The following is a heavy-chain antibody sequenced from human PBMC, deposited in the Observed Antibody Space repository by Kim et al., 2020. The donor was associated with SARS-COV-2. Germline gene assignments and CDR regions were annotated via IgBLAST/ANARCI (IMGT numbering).Heavy chain of an antibody. CDR1: GGTFSSYA. J-gene: IGHJ5*02. D-gene: IGHD6-19*01. CDR3: ARDSKHIAVAGTYRWFDP. CDR2: IIPIFGTA. V-gene: IGHV1-69*13. Sequence: SVKVSCKASGGTFSSYAISWVRQAPGQGLEWMGGIIPIFGTANYAQKFQGRVTITADESTSTAYMELSSLRSEDTAVYYYARDSKHIAVAGTYRWFDPWGQGTLVTVSS.